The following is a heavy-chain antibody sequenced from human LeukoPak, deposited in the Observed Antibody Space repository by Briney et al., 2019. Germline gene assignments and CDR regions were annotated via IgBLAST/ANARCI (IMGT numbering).Heavy chain of an antibody. CDR2: INQDGSVE. V-gene: IGHV3-7*02. CDR3: ARPYDSNRDHSGYGY. D-gene: IGHD5-12*01. J-gene: IGHJ4*02. Sequence: PGGSLRLSCATSGFTFSNYWMSWVRQAPGKGLEWVANINQDGSVEYYVDSVRGRFTISRDNAKNSLYLQMNSLRAEDTAVYYCARPYDSNRDHSGYGYWGRGTLVTVSS. CDR1: GFTFSNYW.